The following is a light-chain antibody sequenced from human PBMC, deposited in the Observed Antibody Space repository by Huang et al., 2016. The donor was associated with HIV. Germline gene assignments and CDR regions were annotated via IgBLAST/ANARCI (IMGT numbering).Light chain of an antibody. CDR3: QQYDDVPIS. J-gene: IGKJ4*01. CDR2: DAS. CDR1: QDINNF. V-gene: IGKV1-33*01. Sequence: DIQMTQSPSSLSASVRDRVTITCQASQDINNFLNWYQQKPGKAPKLLILDASNVQTGVPSRCSGSGSGTHFTFTITSLQRDDIGTYYCQQYDDVPISFGGGTKV.